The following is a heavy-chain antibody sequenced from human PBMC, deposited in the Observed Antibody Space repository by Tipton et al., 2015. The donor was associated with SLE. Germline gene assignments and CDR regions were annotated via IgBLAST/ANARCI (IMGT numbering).Heavy chain of an antibody. D-gene: IGHD6-13*01. CDR1: GGSFSGYY. Sequence: LRLSCAVYGGSFSGYYWSWIRQPPGKGLEWIGEINHSGSTNYNPSLKSRVTISVDTSKNQFSLKLSSVTAADTAVYYCARDQGRIAAAGGWFDPWGQGTLVTVSS. CDR2: INHSGST. J-gene: IGHJ5*02. CDR3: ARDQGRIAAAGGWFDP. V-gene: IGHV4-34*01.